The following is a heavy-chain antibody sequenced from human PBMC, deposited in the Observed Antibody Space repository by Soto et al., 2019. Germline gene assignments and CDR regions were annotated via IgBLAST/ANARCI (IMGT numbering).Heavy chain of an antibody. CDR2: IYYSGST. CDR1: GGSISSYY. V-gene: IGHV4-59*01. CDR3: ARAPRDCSGGSCYSAGPFDI. D-gene: IGHD2-15*01. Sequence: SETLSLTCTVSGGSISSYYWSWIRQPPGKGLEWIGYIYYSGSTNYNPSLKSRVTISVDTSKNQFSLKLSSVTAADTAVYYCARAPRDCSGGSCYSAGPFDIWGQGTMVTVSS. J-gene: IGHJ3*02.